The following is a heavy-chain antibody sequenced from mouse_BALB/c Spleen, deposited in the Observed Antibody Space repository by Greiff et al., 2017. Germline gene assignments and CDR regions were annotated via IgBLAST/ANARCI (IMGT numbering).Heavy chain of an antibody. CDR2: IRNKANGYTT. CDR1: GFTFTDYY. Sequence: EVQLVESGGGLVQPGGSLRLSCATSGFTFTDYYMSWVRQPPGKALEWLGFIRNKANGYTTEYSASVKGRFTISRDNSQSILYLQMNTLRAEDSATYYGARGGYYAMDYWGQGTSVTVSS. V-gene: IGHV7-3*02. J-gene: IGHJ4*01. CDR3: ARGGYYAMDY.